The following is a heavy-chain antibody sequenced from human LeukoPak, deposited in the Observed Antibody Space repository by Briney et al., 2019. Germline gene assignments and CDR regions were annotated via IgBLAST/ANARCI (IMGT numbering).Heavy chain of an antibody. CDR1: GYTFTSYG. V-gene: IGHV1-18*01. D-gene: IGHD3-3*01. Sequence: ASVKVSCKASGYTFTSYGISWVRQAPGQGLEWMGWISVYNGNTNYAQKLQGRVTMTTDTSTSTAYMELRSLRSDDTAVYYCARDFPRYYDFWSGFDYWGQGTLVTVSS. CDR2: ISVYNGNT. CDR3: ARDFPRYYDFWSGFDY. J-gene: IGHJ4*02.